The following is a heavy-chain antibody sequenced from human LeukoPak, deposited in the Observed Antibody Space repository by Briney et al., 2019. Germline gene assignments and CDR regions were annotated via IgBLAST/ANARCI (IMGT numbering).Heavy chain of an antibody. D-gene: IGHD2-15*01. CDR3: AKVQKKRYCSGGSCYDLDY. J-gene: IGHJ4*02. V-gene: IGHV3-30*18. Sequence: GRSLRLSCAASGFTFSSYGMHWVRQAPGKGLEWVVVISYDGSNKYYADSVKGRFTISRDNSKNTLYLQMNSLRAEDTAVYYCAKVQKKRYCSGGSCYDLDYWGQGTLVTVSS. CDR2: ISYDGSNK. CDR1: GFTFSSYG.